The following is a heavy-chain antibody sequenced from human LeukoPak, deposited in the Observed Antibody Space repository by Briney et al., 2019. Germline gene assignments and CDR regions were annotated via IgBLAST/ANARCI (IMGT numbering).Heavy chain of an antibody. D-gene: IGHD3-22*01. Sequence: GRSLRLSCTASGFTLSSFGMHWVRQAPGKGLEWVAVISDDGSNTYYADSVKGRFTIPRDNSKNTLYLQMNSLRAEDTAVYYCARVTSYYYNTSGDYYFDYWGQGTLVTVSS. J-gene: IGHJ4*02. V-gene: IGHV3-30*03. CDR2: ISDDGSNT. CDR1: GFTLSSFG. CDR3: ARVTSYYYNTSGDYYFDY.